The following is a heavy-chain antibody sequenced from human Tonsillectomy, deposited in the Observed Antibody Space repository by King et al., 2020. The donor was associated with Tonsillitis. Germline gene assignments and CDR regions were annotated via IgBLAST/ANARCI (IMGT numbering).Heavy chain of an antibody. Sequence: VQLVESGGDLVQPGGSLRLSCVGSGFTFRDYSMNWVRQAPGKGLEWVSYISSTTIYYADSVKGRFTISRDDAKNSIFLQMNSLRAEDTAVYYCARELLFGELFQYYFAMDVGGQGTTVTVSS. CDR2: ISSTTI. J-gene: IGHJ6*02. CDR3: ARELLFGELFQYYFAMDV. V-gene: IGHV3-48*01. D-gene: IGHD3-10*02. CDR1: GFTFRDYS.